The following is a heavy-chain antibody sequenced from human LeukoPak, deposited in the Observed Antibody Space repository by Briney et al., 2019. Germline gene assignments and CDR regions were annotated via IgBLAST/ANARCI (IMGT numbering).Heavy chain of an antibody. J-gene: IGHJ4*02. CDR2: IIPIFGTA. CDR3: AREHYYYDSSGYLDY. V-gene: IGHV1-69*05. D-gene: IGHD3-22*01. CDR1: GGTFSRYA. Sequence: SVKVSCKASGGTFSRYAISWVRQAPGQGLEWMGRIIPIFGTANYAQKFQGRVTITTDESTSTAYMELSSLRSEDTAVYYCAREHYYYDSSGYLDYWGQGTLVTVSS.